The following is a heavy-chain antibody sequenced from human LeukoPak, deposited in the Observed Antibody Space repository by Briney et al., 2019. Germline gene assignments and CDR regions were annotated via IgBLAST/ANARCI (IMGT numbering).Heavy chain of an antibody. CDR2: IWYDGSNK. CDR3: AREGRSSWSFDY. V-gene: IGHV3-33*01. CDR1: GFTFSSYG. J-gene: IGHJ4*02. D-gene: IGHD6-13*01. Sequence: GGSLRLSCAASGFTFSSYGMHWVRQAPGKGLEWVAVIWYDGSNKYYADSVKGRFNISRDHSKNTLYLQMNSLRAEDTAVYYCAREGRSSWSFDYWGQGTLVTVSS.